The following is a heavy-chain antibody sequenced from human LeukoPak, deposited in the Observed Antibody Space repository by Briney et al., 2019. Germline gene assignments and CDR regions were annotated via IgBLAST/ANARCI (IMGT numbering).Heavy chain of an antibody. Sequence: ASVKVSCKASGGTFSSYAISWVRQAPGQGLEWMGRIIPILGIANYAQKFQGRVTITADKSTSTAYMELSSLRSEDTAVYYCARLYSSGWYLNWFDPWGQGTLVTVSS. CDR3: ARLYSSGWYLNWFDP. CDR1: GGTFSSYA. V-gene: IGHV1-69*04. D-gene: IGHD6-19*01. CDR2: IIPILGIA. J-gene: IGHJ5*02.